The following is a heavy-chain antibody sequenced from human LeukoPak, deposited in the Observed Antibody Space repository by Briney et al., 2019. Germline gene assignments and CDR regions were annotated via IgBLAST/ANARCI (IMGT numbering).Heavy chain of an antibody. J-gene: IGHJ4*02. Sequence: GGSLRLSCAASGFTFGSYGMHWVRQAPGKGLEWVAVIWYDGSNKYYADSVKGRFTISRDNSKKTLYLQMNNLRAEDTAVYYCAKQLGYCSDGSCYFPYWGQGTLVTVSS. D-gene: IGHD2-15*01. CDR3: AKQLGYCSDGSCYFPY. V-gene: IGHV3-33*06. CDR2: IWYDGSNK. CDR1: GFTFGSYG.